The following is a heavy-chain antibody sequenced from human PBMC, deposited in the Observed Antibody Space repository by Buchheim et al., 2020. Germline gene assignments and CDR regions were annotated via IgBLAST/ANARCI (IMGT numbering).Heavy chain of an antibody. V-gene: IGHV3-23*01. J-gene: IGHJ4*02. CDR1: GFTFSSYA. CDR2: ISGSGGST. CDR3: AKDASRMMKQWELPDVFDY. D-gene: IGHD1-26*01. Sequence: EVQLLESGGGLVQPGGSLRLSCAASGFTFSSYAMSWVRQAPGKGLEWVSAISGSGGSTYYAYSVKGRFTISRDNSKKTLDLQMNSLRAEGTAVYYCAKDASRMMKQWELPDVFDYWGQGTL.